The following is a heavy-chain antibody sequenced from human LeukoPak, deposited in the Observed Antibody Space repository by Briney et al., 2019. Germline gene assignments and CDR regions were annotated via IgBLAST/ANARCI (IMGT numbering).Heavy chain of an antibody. D-gene: IGHD1-26*01. CDR3: ARDRPVVGARFPAY. CDR1: GYTFTGYY. Sequence: EASVKVSCKASGYTFTGYYMHWVRQAPGQGLEWMGWINPNSGGTNYAQKFQGRVTMTRDTSISTAYMELSRLRSDDTAVYYCARDRPVVGARFPAYWGQGTLVTVSS. CDR2: INPNSGGT. V-gene: IGHV1-2*02. J-gene: IGHJ4*02.